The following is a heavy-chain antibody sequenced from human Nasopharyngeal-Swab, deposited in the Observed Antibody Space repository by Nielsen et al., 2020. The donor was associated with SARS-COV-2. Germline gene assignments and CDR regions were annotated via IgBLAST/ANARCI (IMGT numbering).Heavy chain of an antibody. CDR1: GYSFTSYW. CDR3: ARSWGYCSSTSCMYLSDAFDI. Sequence: GALRLSCKGSGYSFTSYWIGWVRQMPGKGLEWMGIIYPGDSDTRYSPSFQGQVTISADKSISTAYLQWSSLKASDTAMYYCARSWGYCSSTSCMYLSDAFDIWGQGTMVTVSS. CDR2: IYPGDSDT. J-gene: IGHJ3*02. V-gene: IGHV5-51*01. D-gene: IGHD2-2*01.